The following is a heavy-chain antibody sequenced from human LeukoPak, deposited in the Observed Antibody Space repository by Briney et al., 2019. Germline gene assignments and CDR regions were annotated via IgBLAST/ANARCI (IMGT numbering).Heavy chain of an antibody. CDR2: IYPGDSDT. CDR1: GSSFTTYW. J-gene: IGHJ5*02. CDR3: ARLISRRGNWFDP. Sequence: GESLKISCQGSGSSFTTYWIGWVRRLPGKGLEWMGIIYPGDSDTRYSPSFQGQVTISADKSISTAYLQWSSLKASDTAMYYCARLISRRGNWFDPWGQGTLVTVSS. V-gene: IGHV5-51*01. D-gene: IGHD2-15*01.